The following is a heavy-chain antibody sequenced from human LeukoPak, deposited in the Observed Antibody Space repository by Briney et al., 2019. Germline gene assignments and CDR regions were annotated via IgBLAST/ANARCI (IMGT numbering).Heavy chain of an antibody. CDR2: MSGRGNST. CDR3: ARVSLNSVADFDY. CDR1: GFTLRNYV. D-gene: IGHD5/OR15-5a*01. J-gene: IGHJ4*02. Sequence: GGSLRLSCAVSGFTLRNYVLTWVRQAPGKGLEWLTSMSGRGNSTYYADSVKGRFTISRDNSKDTLFLRMNSLRTEDTAVYYCARVSLNSVADFDYWGQGTLVTVSS. V-gene: IGHV3-23*01.